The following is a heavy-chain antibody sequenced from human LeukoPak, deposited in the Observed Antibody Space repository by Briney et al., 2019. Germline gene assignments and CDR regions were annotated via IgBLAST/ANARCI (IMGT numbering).Heavy chain of an antibody. Sequence: SETLSLTCTVSGGSISGYYWSWIRQPPGKGLEWIGYIYYSGSTNYNPSLKGRVTISVERSEHQFSLKLSSVTAADTAVYYCAREVDTVMLNWGQGIRVTVSS. V-gene: IGHV4-59*01. CDR1: GGSISGYY. D-gene: IGHD5-18*01. CDR2: IYYSGST. J-gene: IGHJ4*02. CDR3: AREVDTVMLN.